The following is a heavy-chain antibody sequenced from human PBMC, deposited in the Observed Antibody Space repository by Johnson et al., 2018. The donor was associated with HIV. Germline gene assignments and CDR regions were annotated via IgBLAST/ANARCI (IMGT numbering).Heavy chain of an antibody. V-gene: IGHV3-64*01. CDR3: ARGSVAGTYLHDAFDI. CDR2: ISSNGGST. D-gene: IGHD1/OR15-1a*01. CDR1: GFTFSSYA. Sequence: VQLVESGGGLVQPGGSLRLSCAASGFTFSSYAMHWVRQAPGKGLEYVSAISSNGGSTYYANSVKGRFTISRDNSKHTLYLQMGSLRAEDTAVYYCARGSVAGTYLHDAFDIWGQGTMVTVSS. J-gene: IGHJ3*02.